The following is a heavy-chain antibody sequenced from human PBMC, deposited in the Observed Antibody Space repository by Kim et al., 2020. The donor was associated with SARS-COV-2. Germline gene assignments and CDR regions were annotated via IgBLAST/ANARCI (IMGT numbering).Heavy chain of an antibody. CDR2: INWNGGST. CDR3: ARCRHSNSWYLPFDP. Sequence: GGSLRLSCAASGFTFGDFGFNWVRQAPGKGLEWVSAINWNGGSTGYADSVKGRFTISRDNTRNSLYLQMNSLRAEDTALYYCARCRHSNSWYLPFDPWGQGTLVTVSS. D-gene: IGHD2-2*01. CDR1: GFTFGDFG. J-gene: IGHJ5*02. V-gene: IGHV3-20*04.